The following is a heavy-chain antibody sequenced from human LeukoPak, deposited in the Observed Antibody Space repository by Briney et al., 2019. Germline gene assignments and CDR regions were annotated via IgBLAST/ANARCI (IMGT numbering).Heavy chain of an antibody. J-gene: IGHJ1*01. V-gene: IGHV3-23*01. CDR1: GFTFSSYG. D-gene: IGHD4/OR15-4a*01. CDR2: TSGSGGST. Sequence: GGSLRLSCAASGFTFSSYGMSWVRQAPGKGLEWVSATSGSGGSTYYADSVKGRFTSSRDKSKNTLYLQMNSLRAEYTALYYRASDDLTKGYFQHWGQGTLVTVSS. CDR3: ASDDLTKGYFQH.